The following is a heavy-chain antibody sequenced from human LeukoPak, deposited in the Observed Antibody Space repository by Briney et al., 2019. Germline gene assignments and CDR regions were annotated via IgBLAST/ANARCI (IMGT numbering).Heavy chain of an antibody. D-gene: IGHD6-19*01. Sequence: GASLRLSCAASGFTFSSQAMSWVRQAPGKGLECVSGIGGSGSITYYRDSVKGRFTISRDNSKNTMYLQMNSLRAEDTAVYYCASAGSGWYDYWGQGTLVTVSS. CDR1: GFTFSSQA. V-gene: IGHV3-23*01. J-gene: IGHJ4*02. CDR3: ASAGSGWYDY. CDR2: IGGSGSIT.